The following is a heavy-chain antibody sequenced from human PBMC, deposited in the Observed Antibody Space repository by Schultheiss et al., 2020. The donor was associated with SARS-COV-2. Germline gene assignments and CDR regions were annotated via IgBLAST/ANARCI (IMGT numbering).Heavy chain of an antibody. J-gene: IGHJ6*02. V-gene: IGHV3-13*04. CDR1: EFTFSSYD. CDR3: ARDEKKDFWSGYYTNYYYGMDV. D-gene: IGHD3-3*01. Sequence: GGSLRLSCAASEFTFSSYDMHWVRQATGKGLEWVSLITTAGDTYYQGSVKGRFTVSREDAENSLYLQMNSLRAEDTAVYYCARDEKKDFWSGYYTNYYYGMDVWGQGTTVTVSS. CDR2: ITTAGDT.